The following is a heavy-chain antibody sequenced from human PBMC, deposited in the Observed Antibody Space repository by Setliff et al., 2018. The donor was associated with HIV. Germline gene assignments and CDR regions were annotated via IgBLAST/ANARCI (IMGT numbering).Heavy chain of an antibody. Sequence: ASVKVSCKASGYTFTSYAINWVRQAPGQGLEWMGGIIPLLGTPNYAHKFQGRVTVTMDTSTSTAYMELRSLRSDDTAVYYCAREIGDYYDSSGYYPPTDYYYGMDVWGQGTTVTVSS. CDR2: IIPLLGTP. CDR3: AREIGDYYDSSGYYPPTDYYYGMDV. CDR1: GYTFTSYA. D-gene: IGHD3-22*01. V-gene: IGHV1-18*01. J-gene: IGHJ6*02.